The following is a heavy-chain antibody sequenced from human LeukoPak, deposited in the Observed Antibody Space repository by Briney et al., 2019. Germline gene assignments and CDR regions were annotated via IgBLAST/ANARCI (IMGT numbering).Heavy chain of an antibody. CDR1: GGTFSSYA. Sequence: SVKVSCKASGGTFSSYAISWVRQAPGQGLEWMGRIIPIPGIANYAQKFQGRVTITADKSTSTAYMELSSLRSEDTAVYYCARAHISGDYDSSGYLFDYWGQGTLVTVSS. D-gene: IGHD3-22*01. J-gene: IGHJ4*02. V-gene: IGHV1-69*04. CDR2: IIPIPGIA. CDR3: ARAHISGDYDSSGYLFDY.